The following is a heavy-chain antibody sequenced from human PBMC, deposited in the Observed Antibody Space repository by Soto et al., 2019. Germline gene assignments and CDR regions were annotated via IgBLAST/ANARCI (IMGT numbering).Heavy chain of an antibody. J-gene: IGHJ6*02. Sequence: GGSLRLSCVASGFTFSIYEMNWVRQAPGKGLEWVSYISSSGSTIYYADSVKGRFTISRDNAKNSLYLQMNSLRAEDTAAYYCARDLNYYDSSGXYQWGAPGDYYYYGMDVWGQGTTVTVSS. CDR2: ISSSGSTI. CDR1: GFTFSIYE. D-gene: IGHD3-22*01. CDR3: ARDLNYYDSSGXYQWGAPGDYYYYGMDV. V-gene: IGHV3-48*03.